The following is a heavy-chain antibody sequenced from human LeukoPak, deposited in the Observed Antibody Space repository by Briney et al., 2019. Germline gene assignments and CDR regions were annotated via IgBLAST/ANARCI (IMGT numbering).Heavy chain of an antibody. J-gene: IGHJ4*02. Sequence: ASVKVSCKVSGYTLTELSMHWVRQAPGKGLEWMGGFDPEDGETIYAQKFQGGVTMTADTSTDTTYMELSSLRSEDTAVYYCAIYYYDSRGPDYWGQGTLVTVSP. D-gene: IGHD3-22*01. CDR1: GYTLTELS. CDR3: AIYYYDSRGPDY. CDR2: FDPEDGET. V-gene: IGHV1-24*01.